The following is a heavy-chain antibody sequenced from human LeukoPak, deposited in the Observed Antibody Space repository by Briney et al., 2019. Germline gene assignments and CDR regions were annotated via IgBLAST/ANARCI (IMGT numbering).Heavy chain of an antibody. Sequence: ASVKVSCKASGYTFTLYYIHWVRQAPGQGLEWMGMINPSDGATTYAQRFQGRVTMTRDMSTTTVYMDLRSLRSDDTAVYYCARDSRLGYSYGEYYFDYWGQGTLVTVSS. CDR3: ARDSRLGYSYGEYYFDY. J-gene: IGHJ4*02. D-gene: IGHD5-18*01. CDR1: GYTFTLYY. V-gene: IGHV1-46*01. CDR2: INPSDGAT.